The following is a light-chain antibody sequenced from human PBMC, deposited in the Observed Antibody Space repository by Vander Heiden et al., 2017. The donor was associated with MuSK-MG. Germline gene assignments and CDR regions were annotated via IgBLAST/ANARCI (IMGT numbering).Light chain of an antibody. J-gene: IGLJ2*01. Sequence: SYVLTQPPSVLVAPGETAAITCGGKHLGGITLPWYQQKAGQAPVVGIKFNDGRPSGIPERFPGSKSGNTDTLTIRRVEARDEADYDCQGWDGTTNHVVFGGGTKLTVL. V-gene: IGLV3-21*04. CDR1: HLGGIT. CDR3: QGWDGTTNHVV. CDR2: FND.